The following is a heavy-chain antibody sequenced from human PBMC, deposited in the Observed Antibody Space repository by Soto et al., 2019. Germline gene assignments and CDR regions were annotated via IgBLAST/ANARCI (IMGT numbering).Heavy chain of an antibody. CDR1: GYTFTGYY. J-gene: IGHJ6*02. D-gene: IGHD6-13*01. Sequence: ASVKVSCKASGYTFTGYYMHWVRQAPGQGLEWMGWINPNSGGTNYAQKFQGWVTMTRDTSISTAYMELSRLRSDGTAVYYCARQQLGASAELYYYYGMDVWGQGTTVTAP. V-gene: IGHV1-2*04. CDR3: ARQQLGASAELYYYYGMDV. CDR2: INPNSGGT.